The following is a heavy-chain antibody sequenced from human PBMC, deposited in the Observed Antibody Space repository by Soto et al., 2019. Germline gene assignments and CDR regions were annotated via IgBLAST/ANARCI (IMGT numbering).Heavy chain of an antibody. CDR2: IKNDGSST. V-gene: IGHV3-74*01. CDR3: ARVAGDAFDI. Sequence: VQLVESGGGLVQPGGSLRLSCAASGFTFRSYWMHWVRQAPGKGLVWVSRIKNDGSSTSYADSVKGRFSISRDNAKNTLYLQINSLRAEDTAVYYCARVAGDAFDIWGQGTMVTVSS. CDR1: GFTFRSYW. J-gene: IGHJ3*02.